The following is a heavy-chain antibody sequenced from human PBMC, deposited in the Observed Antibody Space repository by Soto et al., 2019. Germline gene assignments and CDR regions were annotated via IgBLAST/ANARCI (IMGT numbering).Heavy chain of an antibody. CDR3: ARVGSGSYYDFNWFDP. Sequence: SETLSLTCTFSGGSISAFYWIWIRQPPGKGLEWIGRIYYSGSTNYSPSLKSRVTISIDTSKRQFSLKLRSVTAADTAVYYCARVGSGSYYDFNWFDPWGQGKVVTVSS. D-gene: IGHD1-26*01. CDR2: IYYSGST. V-gene: IGHV4-59*01. J-gene: IGHJ5*02. CDR1: GGSISAFY.